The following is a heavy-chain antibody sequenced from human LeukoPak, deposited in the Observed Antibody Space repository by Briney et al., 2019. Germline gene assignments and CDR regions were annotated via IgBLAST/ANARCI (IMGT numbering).Heavy chain of an antibody. J-gene: IGHJ6*03. CDR2: IYTSGST. D-gene: IGHD2-2*01. Sequence: SETLSLTCTVSGGSNSSGSYYWSWIRQPAGKGLEWIGRIYTSGSTNYNPSLKSRVTISVDTSKNQFSLKLSSVTAADTAVYYCARGVPAEIGYYYYYMDVWGKGTTVTISS. CDR3: ARGVPAEIGYYYYYMDV. CDR1: GGSNSSGSYY. V-gene: IGHV4-61*02.